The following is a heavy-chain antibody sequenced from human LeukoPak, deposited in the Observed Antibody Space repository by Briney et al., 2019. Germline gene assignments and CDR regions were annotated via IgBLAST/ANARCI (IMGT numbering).Heavy chain of an antibody. V-gene: IGHV3-48*02. Sequence: GGSLRLSCAASGFSLSGFGMKWVRQARGKGLEWISYIGSSGSACGKVYYADAVKGRFTVSRDNAKDSLFLQMNSLQDADTAVYYCARAPTPYFTYYMDVWGKGTTVTVSS. CDR3: ARAPTPYFTYYMDV. D-gene: IGHD2-21*01. J-gene: IGHJ6*03. CDR1: GFSLSGFG. CDR2: IGSSGSACGKV.